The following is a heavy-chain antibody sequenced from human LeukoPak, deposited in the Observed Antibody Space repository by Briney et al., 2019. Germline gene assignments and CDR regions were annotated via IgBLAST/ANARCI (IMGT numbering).Heavy chain of an antibody. CDR2: IYYSGST. V-gene: IGHV4-59*01. CDR1: GGSISSYY. CDR3: ARVSPRFDP. J-gene: IGHJ5*02. Sequence: SETPSLTCTVSGGSISSYYWSWIRQPPGKGLEWIGYIYYSGSTNCNPSLKSRVTISVDTSKNQFSLKLSSVTAADTAVYYCARVSPRFDPWGQGTLVTVSS.